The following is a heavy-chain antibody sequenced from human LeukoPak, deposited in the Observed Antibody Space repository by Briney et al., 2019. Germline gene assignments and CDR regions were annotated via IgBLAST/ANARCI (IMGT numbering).Heavy chain of an antibody. CDR3: AISTYSSSPS. D-gene: IGHD6-6*01. J-gene: IGHJ5*02. V-gene: IGHV3-7*01. CDR2: INHDESKK. Sequence: PGGSLRLSCAASGFAFSDHWMIWVRQAPGKGLEWVANINHDESKKYHVDSVEGRFTISRDNAKNSLYLQMNSLRAEDTAVYYCAISTYSSSPSWGQGTLVTVSS. CDR1: GFAFSDHW.